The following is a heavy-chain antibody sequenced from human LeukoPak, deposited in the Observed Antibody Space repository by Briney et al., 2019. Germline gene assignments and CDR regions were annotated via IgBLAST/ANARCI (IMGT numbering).Heavy chain of an antibody. CDR1: GGSISSHY. V-gene: IGHV4-59*11. Sequence: PSETLCLTCTVSGGSISSHYWSWIRQPPGKGLEWIGYIYYSGSTNYNPSLKSRVTISVDTSKNQFSLKLSSVTAADTAVYYCARDFGGWYPGLFDYWGQGTLVTVSS. CDR2: IYYSGST. D-gene: IGHD6-19*01. CDR3: ARDFGGWYPGLFDY. J-gene: IGHJ4*02.